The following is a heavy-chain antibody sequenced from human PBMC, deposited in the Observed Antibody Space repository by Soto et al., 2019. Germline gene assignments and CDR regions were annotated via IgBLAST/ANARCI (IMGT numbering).Heavy chain of an antibody. CDR2: ITGGSMYI. J-gene: IGHJ3*02. CDR1: GFAFSPYS. Sequence: GGSLRLSCAASGFAFSPYSMNWVRQAPGKGLEWVSSITGGSMYIYYADSVKGRFTISRDNAKNSLYLQMNSLRAEDTAVYYCVRDFNAFDIWGQGTVVTVSS. CDR3: VRDFNAFDI. V-gene: IGHV3-21*01.